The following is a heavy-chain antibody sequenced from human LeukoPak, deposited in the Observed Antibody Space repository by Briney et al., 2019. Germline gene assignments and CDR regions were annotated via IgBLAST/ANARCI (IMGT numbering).Heavy chain of an antibody. D-gene: IGHD5-12*01. CDR3: ARDFGYSCAGDHYYGMGV. J-gene: IGHJ6*02. CDR1: GGSINYY. Sequence: SDTLSLTCTVSGGSINYYWSWIRQSPGKGLEWIGYITSSGYANYNPSLRSRVNISLDTTKMQFSLRLSSVTAADTAVYFCARDFGYSCAGDHYYGMGVWGQGTRVSVSS. CDR2: ITSSGYA. V-gene: IGHV4-59*01.